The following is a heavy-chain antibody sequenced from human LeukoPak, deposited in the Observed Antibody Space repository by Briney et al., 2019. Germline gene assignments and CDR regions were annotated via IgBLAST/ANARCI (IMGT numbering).Heavy chain of an antibody. CDR2: FDPEDGET. J-gene: IGHJ6*03. CDR1: GYTLTELS. D-gene: IGHD2-2*01. CDR3: ATGYCSSTSCRHAYYYYMDV. Sequence: ASVKVSCKVSGYTLTELSMHWVRQAPGRGLEWMGVFDPEDGETIYAQKFQGRVTMTEDTSTDTAYMELSSLRSEDTAVYYCATGYCSSTSCRHAYYYYMDVWGKGTTVTVSS. V-gene: IGHV1-24*01.